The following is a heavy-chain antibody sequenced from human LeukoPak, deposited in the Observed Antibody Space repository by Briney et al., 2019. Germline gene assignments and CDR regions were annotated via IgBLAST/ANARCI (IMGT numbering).Heavy chain of an antibody. CDR2: ISYDGSNK. J-gene: IGHJ4*02. D-gene: IGHD2-21*02. CDR3: ARLQIVVVTASTFDY. Sequence: GGSLRLSCAASGFTFSSYAMHWVRQAPGKGLEGVAVISYDGSNKYYADCVKGRFTISRDNSKNTLYLQMNSLRAEDTAVYYCARLQIVVVTASTFDYWGQGTLVSVSS. V-gene: IGHV3-30-3*01. CDR1: GFTFSSYA.